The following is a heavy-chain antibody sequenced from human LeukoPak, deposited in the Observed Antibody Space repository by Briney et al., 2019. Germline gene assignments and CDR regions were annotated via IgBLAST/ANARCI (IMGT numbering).Heavy chain of an antibody. CDR1: GGSFSGYY. Sequence: SETLSLTCAVYGGSFSGYYWSWIRQHPGKGLEWIGYIYYSGSTYYNPSLKSRVTISVDTSKNQFSLKLSSVTAADTAVYYCARVNEDYYDSSVPYGMDVWGQGTTVTVSS. CDR2: IYYSGST. CDR3: ARVNEDYYDSSVPYGMDV. J-gene: IGHJ6*02. V-gene: IGHV4-34*09. D-gene: IGHD3-22*01.